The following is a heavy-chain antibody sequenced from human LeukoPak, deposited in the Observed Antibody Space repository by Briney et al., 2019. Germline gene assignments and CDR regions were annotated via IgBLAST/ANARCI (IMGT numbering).Heavy chain of an antibody. V-gene: IGHV3-7*01. CDR3: ARDSAGLRAFDI. CDR1: GFTFSTYW. Sequence: PGGSLRLSCAASGFTFSTYWMAWVRQAPGKGLEWVAKIKQDESEKYYVDSVKGRFTISRDNAENSLYLQMNSLRAEDTAVYYCARDSAGLRAFDIWGQGTMVTVSS. CDR2: IKQDESEK. J-gene: IGHJ3*02.